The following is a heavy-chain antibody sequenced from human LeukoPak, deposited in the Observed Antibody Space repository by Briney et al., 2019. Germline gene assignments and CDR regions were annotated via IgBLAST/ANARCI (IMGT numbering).Heavy chain of an antibody. Sequence: PGGSLRLSCAASGFTFSSYAMHWVRQAPGKGLEWVAVISYDGSNKYYADSVKGRFTISRDNSKNTLYLQMNSLRAEDTAVYYCARDFLGVRGVIPYYFDYWGQGTLVTVSS. CDR3: ARDFLGVRGVIPYYFDY. J-gene: IGHJ4*02. D-gene: IGHD3-10*01. V-gene: IGHV3-30-3*01. CDR1: GFTFSSYA. CDR2: ISYDGSNK.